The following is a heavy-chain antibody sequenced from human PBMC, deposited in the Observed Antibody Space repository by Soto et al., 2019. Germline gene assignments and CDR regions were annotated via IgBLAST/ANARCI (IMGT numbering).Heavy chain of an antibody. Sequence: SVKVSCKASGGTFNTYTISWVRQAPGQGLEWLGRIIPILGVANHAQKFQDRVTISADKSTSTAYMELSSLTSEDTAVYYCARDNKRCTTSSCFSSGGYWGQGTLVTVSS. CDR1: GGTFNTYT. CDR3: ARDNKRCTTSSCFSSGGY. V-gene: IGHV1-69*04. CDR2: IIPILGVA. D-gene: IGHD2-2*01. J-gene: IGHJ4*02.